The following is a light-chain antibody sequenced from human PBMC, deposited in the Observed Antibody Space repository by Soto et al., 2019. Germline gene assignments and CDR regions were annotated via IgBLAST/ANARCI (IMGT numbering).Light chain of an antibody. CDR1: SGHSSYA. CDR2: LNSDGSH. J-gene: IGLJ3*02. CDR3: QTWGTGFWV. V-gene: IGLV4-69*01. Sequence: QPVLTQSPSASASLGASVKLTCTLSSGHSSYAIAWHQQQPEKGPRYLMKLNSDGSHSKGDGLPDRFAGSRSGAERYLTISRLQSEDEADYYCQTWGTGFWVFGGGTKLTVL.